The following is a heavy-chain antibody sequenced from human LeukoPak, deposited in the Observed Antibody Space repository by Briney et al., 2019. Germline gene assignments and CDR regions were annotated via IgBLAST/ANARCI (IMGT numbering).Heavy chain of an antibody. V-gene: IGHV3-30*18. CDR2: ISYDGTSR. Sequence: GGSLRLSCAASGFTFSSYAMYWVRQAPGKGLQWVALISYDGTSRYYVDSVKGRFTISRDNSKKTLYLQMNSLRAEDTAVYYCAKVGEERAMVRGVTDYWGQGTLVTVSS. CDR3: AKVGEERAMVRGVTDY. J-gene: IGHJ4*02. CDR1: GFTFSSYA. D-gene: IGHD3-10*01.